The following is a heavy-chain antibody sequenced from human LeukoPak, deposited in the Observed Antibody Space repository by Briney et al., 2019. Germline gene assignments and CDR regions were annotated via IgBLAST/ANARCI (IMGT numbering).Heavy chain of an antibody. J-gene: IGHJ4*02. CDR2: IYSDDST. CDR1: GFSVSSNY. CDR3: TRDSQGSGIYSVDY. V-gene: IGHV3-53*01. D-gene: IGHD3-10*01. Sequence: GGSLRLSCAASGFSVSSNYMSWVRQAPGKGLEWVSVIYSDDSTYYADSVKGRFTISRDNSKNTLYLQMNSLRAEDTAVYWCTRDSQGSGIYSVDYWGQGTLVTVSP.